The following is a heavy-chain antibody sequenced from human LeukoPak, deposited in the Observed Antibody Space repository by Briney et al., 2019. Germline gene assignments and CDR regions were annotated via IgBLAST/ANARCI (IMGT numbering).Heavy chain of an antibody. J-gene: IGHJ3*02. CDR1: GFTFTTYK. V-gene: IGHV3-23*01. Sequence: GGSLRLSCAASGFTFTTYKMNWVRQAPGKGLEWVSAISGSGGSTYYADSVKGRFTISRDNSKNTLYLQLNSLRAEDTAVYYCAKDSVYYYDSSGPPSIWGQGTMVTVSS. D-gene: IGHD3-22*01. CDR3: AKDSVYYYDSSGPPSI. CDR2: ISGSGGST.